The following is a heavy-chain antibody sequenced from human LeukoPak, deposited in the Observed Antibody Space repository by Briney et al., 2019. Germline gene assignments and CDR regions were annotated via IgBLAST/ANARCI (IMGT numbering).Heavy chain of an antibody. D-gene: IGHD5-18*01. J-gene: IGHJ4*02. V-gene: IGHV3-53*01. CDR2: IYTVGNT. CDR1: GFTVSSNY. Sequence: GGSLRLSCAASGFTVSSNYMSWVRQAPGRGLEWVSVIYTVGNTYYAESVKGRFTISRGNSKNTLYLQMNSLRAEDTAVYYCARGYSYGYFDYWGQGTLVTVS. CDR3: ARGYSYGYFDY.